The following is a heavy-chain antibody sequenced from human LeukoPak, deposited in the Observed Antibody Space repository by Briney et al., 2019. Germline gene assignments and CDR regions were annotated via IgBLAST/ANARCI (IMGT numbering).Heavy chain of an antibody. J-gene: IGHJ4*02. CDR2: ISAYNGNT. CDR1: GYTFTSYY. V-gene: IGHV1-18*04. D-gene: IGHD3-9*01. Sequence: ASVKVSCKASGYTFTSYYMHWVRQAPGQGLEWMGWISAYNGNTNYAQKLQGRVTMTTDTSTSTAYMELRSLRSDDTAVYYCARDGSSYFALPWSHTQYFDYWGQGTLVTVSS. CDR3: ARDGSSYFALPWSHTQYFDY.